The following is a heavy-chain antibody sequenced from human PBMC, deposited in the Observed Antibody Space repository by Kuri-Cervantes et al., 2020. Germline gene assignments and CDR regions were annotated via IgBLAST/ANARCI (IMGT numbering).Heavy chain of an antibody. CDR2: ISWNSGSI. J-gene: IGHJ6*02. D-gene: IGHD3-10*01. Sequence: SLKISCAASGFTFDDYAMHWVRQAPGKGLEWVSGISWNSGSIGYADSVKGRFTISRDNAKNSLYLQMNSLRDEDTAVYYCARRRNYYGSGLYQNDYGMDVWGQGTTVTVSS. CDR3: ARRRNYYGSGLYQNDYGMDV. CDR1: GFTFDDYA. V-gene: IGHV3-9*01.